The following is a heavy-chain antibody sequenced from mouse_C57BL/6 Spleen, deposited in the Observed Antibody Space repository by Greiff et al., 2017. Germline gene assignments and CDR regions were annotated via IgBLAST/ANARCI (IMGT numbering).Heavy chain of an antibody. D-gene: IGHD2-4*01. V-gene: IGHV14-3*01. CDR2: IDPANGNT. J-gene: IGHJ2*01. CDR1: GFNIKNTY. CDR3: AREPYYDYDGGDFDY. Sequence: VQLKESVAELVRPGASVKLSCTASGFNIKNTYMHWVKQRPEQGLEWIGRIDPANGNTKYAPKFQGKATITADTSSNTAYLQLSSLTSEDTAIYYCAREPYYDYDGGDFDYWGQGTTLTVSS.